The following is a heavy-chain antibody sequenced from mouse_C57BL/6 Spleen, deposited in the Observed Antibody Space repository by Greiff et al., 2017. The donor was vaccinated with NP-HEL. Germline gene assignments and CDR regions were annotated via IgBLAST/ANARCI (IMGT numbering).Heavy chain of an antibody. V-gene: IGHV1-64*01. J-gene: IGHJ1*03. D-gene: IGHD1-1*01. CDR3: ARIPLIATVGARGYFDV. CDR1: GYTFTSYW. Sequence: QVQLQQPGAELVKPGASVKLSCKASGYTFTSYWMHWVKQRPGQGLEWIGMIHPNSGSTNYNEKFKSKATLTVDKSSSTAYMKLSSLTSEDSAVYYCARIPLIATVGARGYFDVWGTGPTVTVSS. CDR2: IHPNSGST.